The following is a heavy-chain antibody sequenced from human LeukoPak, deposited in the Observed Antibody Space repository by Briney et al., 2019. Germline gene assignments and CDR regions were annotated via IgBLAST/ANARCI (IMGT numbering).Heavy chain of an antibody. CDR2: IYYTGTT. Sequence: PSETLSLTCSVSSGSISSYYWSWIRQPPGRARKYIGYIYYTGTTDYNPSLKSRVTMSVDTSKNQFSLRLISVTSSDTAVYFCAGAPNQHYFDYWGQGTLVAVSS. CDR3: AGAPNQHYFDY. CDR1: SGSISSYY. J-gene: IGHJ4*02. V-gene: IGHV4-59*13.